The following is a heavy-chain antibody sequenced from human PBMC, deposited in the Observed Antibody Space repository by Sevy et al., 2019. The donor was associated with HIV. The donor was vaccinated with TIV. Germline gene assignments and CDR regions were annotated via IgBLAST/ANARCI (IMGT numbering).Heavy chain of an antibody. V-gene: IGHV3-7*01. Sequence: GGSLRLSCAASGFTLSNYWMSWVRQAPGKGLEWVANIKQDGSEKYYVDSVKGRFTISRDNAKNSLYLQMNSLRAEDTAVYYCARGNYYDSTGYYPDTFDIWGQGTMVTVSS. CDR2: IKQDGSEK. D-gene: IGHD3-22*01. CDR3: ARGNYYDSTGYYPDTFDI. CDR1: GFTLSNYW. J-gene: IGHJ3*02.